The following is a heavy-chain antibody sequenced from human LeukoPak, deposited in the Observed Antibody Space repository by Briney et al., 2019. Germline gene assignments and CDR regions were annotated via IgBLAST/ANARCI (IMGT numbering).Heavy chain of an antibody. V-gene: IGHV3-48*04. J-gene: IGHJ4*02. CDR3: ARDPSSSGAN. CDR2: ISSSSSTI. CDR1: GFTFSSYA. D-gene: IGHD6-13*01. Sequence: GGSPRLSCAASGFTFSSYAMNWVRQAPGKGLEWVSYISSSSSTIYYADSVKGRFTISRDNAKNSLYLQMNSLRAEDTAVYYCARDPSSSGANWGQGTLVTVSS.